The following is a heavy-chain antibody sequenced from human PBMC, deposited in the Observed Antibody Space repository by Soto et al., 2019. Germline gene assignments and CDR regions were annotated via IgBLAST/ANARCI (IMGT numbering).Heavy chain of an antibody. CDR3: ARDDLYCSGGSCRLLTNYYYMDV. CDR2: ISSNGGST. Sequence: GGSLRLSCAASGLTFCSYAMHWVRQAPGKGLEYVSAISSNGGSTYYVNSVKGRFTISRDNSKNTLYLQMGSLRAEDMAVYYCARDDLYCSGGSCRLLTNYYYMDVWGKGTTVTVSS. CDR1: GLTFCSYA. V-gene: IGHV3-64*01. D-gene: IGHD2-15*01. J-gene: IGHJ6*03.